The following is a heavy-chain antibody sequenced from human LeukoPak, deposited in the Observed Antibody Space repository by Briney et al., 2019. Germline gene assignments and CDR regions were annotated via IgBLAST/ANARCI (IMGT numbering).Heavy chain of an antibody. CDR2: IYHSGNT. CDR3: ASTRRAAVAGRFDS. CDR1: GASMSSNY. J-gene: IGHJ4*02. V-gene: IGHV4-4*09. Sequence: SETLSLTCNVSGASMSSNYWSWIRQPPGKGLDWIGYIYHSGNTNYSPSLVSRVTMSVDESKNQFSLRVHFVSAADTAVYYCASTRRAAVAGRFDSWGQGTLVTVSS. D-gene: IGHD6-19*01.